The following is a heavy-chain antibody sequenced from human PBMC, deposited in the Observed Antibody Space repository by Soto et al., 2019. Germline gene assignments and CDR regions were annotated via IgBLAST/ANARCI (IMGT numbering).Heavy chain of an antibody. CDR1: GFSFSIYA. V-gene: IGHV3-23*01. D-gene: IGHD3-16*01. CDR3: AKVPTLGQLFDY. CDR2: ISDSGDST. Sequence: EVQLLESGGGLVQPGGSLRLSCAASGFSFSIYAMNWVRQAPGKGLEWVSSISDSGDSTYYADSVKGRFTISRDSSKNTLYLQMNNLRAEDTAIYYCAKVPTLGQLFDYWGQGTLVTVSS. J-gene: IGHJ4*02.